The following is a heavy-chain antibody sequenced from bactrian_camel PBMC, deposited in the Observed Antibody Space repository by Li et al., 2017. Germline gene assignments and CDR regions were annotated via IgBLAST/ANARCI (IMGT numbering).Heavy chain of an antibody. V-gene: IGHV3S1*01. CDR2: IGPRGTAT. Sequence: HVQLVESGGGSVQAGGSLTLSCAASGYTFRSRCMGWFRQAPGKGLEWVSIIGPRGTATLYAESVKGRFTISRDNRKNTLFLQLNSLKTEDTAIYVC. CDR1: GYTFRSRC.